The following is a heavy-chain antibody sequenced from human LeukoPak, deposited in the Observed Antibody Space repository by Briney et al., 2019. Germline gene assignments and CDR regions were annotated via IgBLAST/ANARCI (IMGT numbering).Heavy chain of an antibody. CDR3: ARDKGLLWFDP. CDR1: GFTFSSYS. CDR2: ISSSSSTI. J-gene: IGHJ5*02. Sequence: GGSLRLSCAASGFTFSSYSMNWVRQAPGKGLEWVSYISSSSSTIYYADSVKGRFTISRDNAKNSLYLQMNSLRAEDTAVYYCARDKGLLWFDPWGQGTLVTVSS. V-gene: IGHV3-48*01.